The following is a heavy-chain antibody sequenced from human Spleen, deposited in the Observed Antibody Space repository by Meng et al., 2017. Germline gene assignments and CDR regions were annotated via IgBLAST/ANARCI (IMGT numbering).Heavy chain of an antibody. J-gene: IGHJ4*02. Sequence: GESLKISCAASGFTVSSNEMSWVRQAPGKGLEWVSSISGDSTYYADSVEGRFTISRDNSKNTLFLQMNSLRAEDTAVYYCAKDRYCSGGSCYSDYWGQGTLVTVSS. V-gene: IGHV3-38-3*01. CDR3: AKDRYCSGGSCYSDY. CDR2: ISGDST. CDR1: GFTVSSNE. D-gene: IGHD2-15*01.